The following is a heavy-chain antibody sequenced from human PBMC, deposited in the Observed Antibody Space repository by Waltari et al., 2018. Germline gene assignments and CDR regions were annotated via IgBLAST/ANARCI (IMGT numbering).Heavy chain of an antibody. CDR1: GFTFTSSA. D-gene: IGHD1-7*01. J-gene: IGHJ4*02. CDR2: IVVGSGNT. CDR3: AAFFTGTTYYFDY. Sequence: QMQLVQSGPEVKKPGTSVKVSCKASGFTFTSSAVQWVRQARGQRLEWIGWIVVGSGNTNYAQKFQERVTITRDMSTSTAYMELSSLGSEDTAVYYCAAFFTGTTYYFDYWGQGTLVTVSS. V-gene: IGHV1-58*01.